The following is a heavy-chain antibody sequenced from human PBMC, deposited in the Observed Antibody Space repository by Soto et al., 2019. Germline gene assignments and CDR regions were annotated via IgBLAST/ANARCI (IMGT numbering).Heavy chain of an antibody. CDR3: AKDRLGGNFDY. J-gene: IGHJ4*02. CDR1: GFTFNNYA. V-gene: IGHV3-23*01. CDR2: ISGTGGST. Sequence: EVQLLDSGGGLVQPGGSLGLSCAASGFTFNNYAMNWVRRAPGKGLEWVATISGTGGSTYYADSVKGRFTISRDNSKNTLYLQMNSLRVEDTAVYYCAKDRLGGNFDYWGQGTQVTVSS.